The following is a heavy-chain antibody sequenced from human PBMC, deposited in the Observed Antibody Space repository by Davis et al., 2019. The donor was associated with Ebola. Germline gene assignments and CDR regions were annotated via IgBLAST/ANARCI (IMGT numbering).Heavy chain of an antibody. CDR1: GGTFSSYA. Sequence: SVKVSCKASGGTFSSYAISWVRQAPGQGLEWMGGIIPIFGTANYAQKFQGRVTITADESTSTAYMELSSLRSEDTAVYYCARGLGSYYPDYYYYGMDVWGQGTTVTVSS. CDR3: ARGLGSYYPDYYYYGMDV. V-gene: IGHV1-69*13. J-gene: IGHJ6*02. CDR2: IIPIFGTA. D-gene: IGHD3-10*01.